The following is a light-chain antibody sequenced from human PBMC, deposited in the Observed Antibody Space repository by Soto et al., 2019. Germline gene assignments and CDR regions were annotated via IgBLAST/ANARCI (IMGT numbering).Light chain of an antibody. Sequence: ENVLTQSPATLSLSPGERATLSCRASQSVSKYLAWYQQKPGQAPRLLIYDASNRATGIPARFSGSGSGTDFTLTISSLEPEDFAVYYCQQRSNWRGTFGGGTKVEIK. CDR3: QQRSNWRGT. V-gene: IGKV3-11*01. CDR2: DAS. J-gene: IGKJ4*01. CDR1: QSVSKY.